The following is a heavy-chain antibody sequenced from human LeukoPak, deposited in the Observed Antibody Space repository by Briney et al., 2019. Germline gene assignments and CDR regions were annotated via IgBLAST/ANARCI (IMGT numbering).Heavy chain of an antibody. CDR2: INHSGST. V-gene: IGHV4-34*01. CDR3: ARGPRDIVVVSAAMGTDYYYYYGMDV. Sequence: SETLSLTCAVYGGSFSGYYWSWIRQPPGKGLEWIGEINHSGSTNYNPSLKSRVTISVDTSKNQFSLKLSSVTAADTAVYYCARGPRDIVVVSAAMGTDYYYYYGMDVWGQGTTVTVSS. CDR1: GGSFSGYY. J-gene: IGHJ6*02. D-gene: IGHD2-2*01.